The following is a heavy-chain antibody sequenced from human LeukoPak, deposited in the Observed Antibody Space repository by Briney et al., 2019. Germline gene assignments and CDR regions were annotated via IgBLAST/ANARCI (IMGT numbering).Heavy chain of an antibody. V-gene: IGHV3-7*01. CDR1: GFTFSSYQ. CDR3: ARVGETKLTY. D-gene: IGHD4-11*01. J-gene: IGHJ4*02. CDR2: IKWDGNDI. Sequence: GGSLRLSCAASGFTFSSYQMSWVRQAPGKGLERVANIKWDGNDIFYLDSVKGRFTISRDNAKNSLYLQMNSQSAEDTPMYYWARVGETKLTYWGQGTLVTVSS.